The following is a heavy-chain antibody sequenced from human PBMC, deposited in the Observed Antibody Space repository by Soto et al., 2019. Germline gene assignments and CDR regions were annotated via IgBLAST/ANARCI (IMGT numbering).Heavy chain of an antibody. V-gene: IGHV3-33*01. Sequence: QVQLVESGGGVVQPGRSLRLSCAASGFTFSSYGMHWVRQAPGKGLEWVAVIWYDGSNKYYADSVKGRFTISRDNSKNTLYLQMNSLRAEDTAVYYCAREGYDSSGYDAFDIWGQGTMVTVSS. CDR1: GFTFSSYG. D-gene: IGHD3-22*01. CDR3: AREGYDSSGYDAFDI. J-gene: IGHJ3*02. CDR2: IWYDGSNK.